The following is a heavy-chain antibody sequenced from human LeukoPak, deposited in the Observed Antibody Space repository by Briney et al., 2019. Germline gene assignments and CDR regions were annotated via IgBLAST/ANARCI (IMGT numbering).Heavy chain of an antibody. CDR1: GSSFTSYW. D-gene: IGHD3-3*01. CDR3: GRPEC. Sequence: GESLKTSCKGSGSSFTSYWIGWVRKLPGKGLEWMEIIYPGDSDTRYRPSFQSQVTISADKSITTAYLQGSSRKASDTAMYYCGRPECWGQGTLVTVSS. CDR2: IYPGDSDT. V-gene: IGHV5-51*01. J-gene: IGHJ4*02.